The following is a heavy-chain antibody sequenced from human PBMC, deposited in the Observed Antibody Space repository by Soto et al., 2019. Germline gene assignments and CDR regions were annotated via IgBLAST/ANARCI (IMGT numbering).Heavy chain of an antibody. CDR3: ARGHYGMDV. Sequence: EVQLVESGGGLVQPGGSLRLSCAASGFTFSDHWMTWVRQAPGKGLKWVANIKPDGSEKYHVDSVKGRFTISRDNAENSVCLQMNSLRAEDTAVYYCARGHYGMDVWGQGTTVTVSS. CDR2: IKPDGSEK. CDR1: GFTFSDHW. J-gene: IGHJ6*02. V-gene: IGHV3-7*03.